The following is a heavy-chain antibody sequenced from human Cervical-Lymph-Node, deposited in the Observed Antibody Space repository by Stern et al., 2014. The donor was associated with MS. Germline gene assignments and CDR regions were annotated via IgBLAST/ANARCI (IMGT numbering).Heavy chain of an antibody. V-gene: IGHV1-46*01. Sequence: HVQLVQSGAEVKKPGASVKVSCKASGYTFTSYYMHWVRQAPGQGLEWMGIMNPSGGSKSYEQKLQGRVPMTRDTSPRTVYRELSSLRSEGTAVYYCAREVGGHRLGMMDVWGQGTTVTVSS. J-gene: IGHJ6*02. CDR2: MNPSGGSK. CDR1: GYTFTSYY. CDR3: AREVGGHRLGMMDV. D-gene: IGHD6-19*01.